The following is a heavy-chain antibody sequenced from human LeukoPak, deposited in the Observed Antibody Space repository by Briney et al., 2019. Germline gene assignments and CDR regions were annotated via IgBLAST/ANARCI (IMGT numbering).Heavy chain of an antibody. V-gene: IGHV4-34*01. D-gene: IGHD3-10*01. Sequence: PSETLSLTCAVHGGSLTGYYWSWIRHPPGEGLEWIGEINPGGIINYNPSVKSRVTISKVTSNNQLFLLLDSATAADTAVYYCVRGFSGDVGDYWGQGTLVTVSS. J-gene: IGHJ4*02. CDR2: INPGGII. CDR1: GGSLTGYY. CDR3: VRGFSGDVGDY.